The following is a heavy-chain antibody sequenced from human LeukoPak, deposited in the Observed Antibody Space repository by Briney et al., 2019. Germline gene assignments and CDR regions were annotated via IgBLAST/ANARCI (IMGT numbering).Heavy chain of an antibody. CDR1: GGTFSSYA. D-gene: IGHD3-16*01. CDR2: IIPIFGTA. J-gene: IGHJ4*02. CDR3: ASGLWDRRDYFDY. Sequence: ASVKVSCKASGGTFSSYAISWVRQAPGQGLEWMGGIIPIFGTANYAQKFQGRVTITADESTSTAYMELSSLRSEDTAVYYCASGLWDRRDYFDYWGQGTLVTVSP. V-gene: IGHV1-69*13.